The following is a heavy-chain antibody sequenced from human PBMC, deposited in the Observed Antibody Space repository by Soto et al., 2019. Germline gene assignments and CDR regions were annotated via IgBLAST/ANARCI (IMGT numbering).Heavy chain of an antibody. D-gene: IGHD2-2*01. J-gene: IGHJ3*02. CDR3: AKRDTTSHRGAFDI. CDR1: GFTFSNFA. CDR2: ISGRGGTT. V-gene: IGHV3-23*01. Sequence: PGGSLRLSCAASGFTFSNFAMNWVRQAPGKGLEWVSGISGRGGTTYYADSVQGRFTISRDNSKNTLYLQMNSLRAEDTALYYCAKRDTTSHRGAFDIWGQGTMVTVSS.